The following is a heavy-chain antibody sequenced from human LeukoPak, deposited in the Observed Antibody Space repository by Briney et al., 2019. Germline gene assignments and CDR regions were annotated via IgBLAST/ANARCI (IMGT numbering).Heavy chain of an antibody. V-gene: IGHV3-23*01. Sequence: PGGSLRLSCAASGFTFTTYAMSWVRQAPGKGLEWVSDISGSGGSTYYADAVKGRFTISRDNSKNTLYLQMNSLTAEDTAVYYCAKGSGAGRYYFDYWGQGTLVTVSS. CDR3: AKGSGAGRYYFDY. J-gene: IGHJ4*02. CDR1: GFTFTTYA. CDR2: ISGSGGST. D-gene: IGHD3-3*01.